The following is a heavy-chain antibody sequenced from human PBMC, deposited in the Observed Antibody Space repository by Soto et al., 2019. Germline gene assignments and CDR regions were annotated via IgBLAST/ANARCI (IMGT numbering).Heavy chain of an antibody. CDR3: ASLVVPAAKNWFDP. CDR1: GFTFSSYS. CDR2: ISSSSSYI. Sequence: GGSLRLSCAASGFTFSSYSMNWVRQAPGKGLEWVSSISSSSSYIYYADSVKGRFTISRDNAKNSLYLQMNSLRAEDTAVYYCASLVVPAAKNWFDPWGQGTLVTVSS. J-gene: IGHJ5*02. D-gene: IGHD2-2*01. V-gene: IGHV3-21*01.